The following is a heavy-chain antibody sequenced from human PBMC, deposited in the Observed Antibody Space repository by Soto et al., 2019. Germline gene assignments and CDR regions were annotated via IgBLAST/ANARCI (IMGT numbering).Heavy chain of an antibody. V-gene: IGHV3-30*04. CDR1: GFTFSSYA. D-gene: IGHD1-1*01. CDR3: ARELERVFDY. J-gene: IGHJ4*02. CDR2: IAYDGRNK. Sequence: GGSLRLSCAASGFTFSSYAMHWVRQAPGKGLEWVAVIAYDGRNKYYADSVKGRLTISRDNSKNTLYLQMNSLRIEDTAVYYCARELERVFDYWGQGTLVTVSS.